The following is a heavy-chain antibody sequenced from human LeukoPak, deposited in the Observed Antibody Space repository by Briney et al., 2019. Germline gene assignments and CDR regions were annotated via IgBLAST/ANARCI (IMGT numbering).Heavy chain of an antibody. CDR2: ISSSGNTI. V-gene: IGHV3-11*01. D-gene: IGHD1-26*01. CDR1: GFTFSDYY. CDR3: AKEKKWELPFDY. J-gene: IGHJ4*02. Sequence: GGSLRLSCAASGFTFSDYYMSWIRQAPGKGLEWVSYISSSGNTIKYADSVKGRFTISRDNSKNTLYLQMNSLRAEDTAVYYCAKEKKWELPFDYWGQGTLVTVSS.